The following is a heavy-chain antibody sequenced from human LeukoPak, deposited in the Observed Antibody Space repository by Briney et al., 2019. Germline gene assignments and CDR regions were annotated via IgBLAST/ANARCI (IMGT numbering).Heavy chain of an antibody. CDR2: MYPGDSDT. D-gene: IGHD1-26*01. CDR1: GYSFTTFW. V-gene: IGHV5-51*01. J-gene: IGHJ3*02. CDR3: ASPSVIGAFSSFDI. Sequence: GESLKISCKGSGYSFTTFWIAWVRQMPGKGLGWMGIMYPGDSDTRYSPSFQGQVTISPDKSISTAYLQWSNLKASDTAMYYFASPSVIGAFSSFDIWGQGTMVTVSS.